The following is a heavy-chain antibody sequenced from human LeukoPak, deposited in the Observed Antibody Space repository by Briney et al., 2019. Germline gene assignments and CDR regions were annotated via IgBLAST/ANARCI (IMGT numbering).Heavy chain of an antibody. CDR1: GGSFSGYY. CDR2: INHSGST. Sequence: SETLSLTCAVYGGSFSGYYWSWIRQPPGKGLEWIGEINHSGSTNNNPSLKSRVTISVDTSKNQFSLKLSSVTAADTAVYYCARRRGGGSSWYRWFDPWGQGTLVTISS. J-gene: IGHJ5*02. CDR3: ARRRGGGSSWYRWFDP. D-gene: IGHD6-13*01. V-gene: IGHV4-34*01.